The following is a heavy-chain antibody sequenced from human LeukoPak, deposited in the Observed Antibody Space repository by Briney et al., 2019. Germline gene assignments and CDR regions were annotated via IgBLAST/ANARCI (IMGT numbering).Heavy chain of an antibody. V-gene: IGHV4-4*07. Sequence: SETLSLTCSVSGGSITTYYWSWIRQPAGKGLEWIGRIYSSGRTNYNPSLKNRVTMSVDTSKNQFSLKLSSVTAADTAVYYCARGGGYGSGSFFDYWGQGTLVTVSS. D-gene: IGHD3-10*01. CDR2: IYSSGRT. CDR3: ARGGGYGSGSFFDY. J-gene: IGHJ4*02. CDR1: GGSITTYY.